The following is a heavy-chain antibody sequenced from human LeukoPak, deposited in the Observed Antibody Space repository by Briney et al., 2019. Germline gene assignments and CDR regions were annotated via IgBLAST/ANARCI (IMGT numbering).Heavy chain of an antibody. D-gene: IGHD3-22*01. CDR2: INQDGSEK. Sequence: SGRSLRLSCAASGFTFSTYWMSWVRQAPGKGLEWVANINQDGSEKYSVDSVKGRFTISRDNAKSSLYLQMNNLRADDTAVYYCARDRALYDSRRGYYYTEDDYWGQGTLVTVSS. CDR3: ARDRALYDSRRGYYYTEDDY. J-gene: IGHJ4*02. CDR1: GFTFSTYW. V-gene: IGHV3-7*01.